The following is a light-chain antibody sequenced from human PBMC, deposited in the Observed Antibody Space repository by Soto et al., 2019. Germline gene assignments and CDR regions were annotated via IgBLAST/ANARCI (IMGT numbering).Light chain of an antibody. Sequence: QSALTQPASVSGSPGQSITISCTGTSSDVWDYNLVSWYQQLPGEAPKLMIYEGTKRPSGVSNRFSGSKSGNTASLTISGLQAEDEADYYCCSYADGPTSVVFGGGTKLTVL. CDR2: EGT. CDR3: CSYADGPTSVV. J-gene: IGLJ3*02. CDR1: SSDVWDYNL. V-gene: IGLV2-23*01.